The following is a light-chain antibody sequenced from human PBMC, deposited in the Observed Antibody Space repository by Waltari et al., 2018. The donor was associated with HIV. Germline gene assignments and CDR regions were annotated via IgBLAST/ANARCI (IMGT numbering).Light chain of an antibody. CDR1: RSAVGGYTY. Sequence: QSALTQPRSVSGSPGQSDTISCTGTRSAVGGYTYVYWYQQQPGKAPKLMIYDVSKRPSGVPDRFSGSKSGNTASLTISGLQAEDEADYYCCSYAGSYTYVFGTGTKVTVL. CDR3: CSYAGSYTYV. CDR2: DVS. V-gene: IGLV2-11*01. J-gene: IGLJ1*01.